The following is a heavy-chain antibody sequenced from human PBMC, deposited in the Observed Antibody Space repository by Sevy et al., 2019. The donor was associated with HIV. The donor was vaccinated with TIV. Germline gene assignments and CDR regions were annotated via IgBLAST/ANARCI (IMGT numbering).Heavy chain of an antibody. J-gene: IGHJ3*02. V-gene: IGHV1-2*02. CDR1: GYTFTGYY. CDR2: INPNSGGT. Sequence: ASVKVSCKASGYTFTGYYMHWVRQAPGQGLEWMGWINPNSGGTNYAQKFQGRVTMTRDTSISTAYMELSRLRSDDTAVYYCARDLGYSSPRDAFDIWGQGTMVTVSS. D-gene: IGHD6-19*01. CDR3: ARDLGYSSPRDAFDI.